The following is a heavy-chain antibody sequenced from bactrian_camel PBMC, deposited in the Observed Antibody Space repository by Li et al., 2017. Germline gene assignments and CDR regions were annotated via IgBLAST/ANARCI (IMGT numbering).Heavy chain of an antibody. CDR1: GSTMSTYC. J-gene: IGHJ4*01. D-gene: IGHD2*01. Sequence: HVQLVESGGGSVQAGGSLRLSCATSGSTMSTYCMGWYRQAPGKEREGVATIDSDRSTSYTDSVKGRFTISKDTAKNTLYLQMNSLKPEDTAMYYCASSYYACAGLSPPRPQRFGDWGQGTQVTVS. V-gene: IGHV3S53*01. CDR2: IDSDRST. CDR3: ASSYYACAGLSPPRPQRFGD.